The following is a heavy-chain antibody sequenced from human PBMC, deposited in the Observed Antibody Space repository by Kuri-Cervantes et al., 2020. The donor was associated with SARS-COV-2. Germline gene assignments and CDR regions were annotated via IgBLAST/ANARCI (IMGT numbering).Heavy chain of an antibody. CDR2: IYSGGGT. J-gene: IGHJ3*02. CDR1: GFTVSSNY. Sequence: GESLKISCAASGFTVSSNYMSWVRRAPGKGLEWVSVIYSGGGTYYADSVKGRFTISRDNYKNTLYLQMNSLRAEDTAVYYCARRESWKGDFDIWGQGTMVTVSS. V-gene: IGHV3-53*01. D-gene: IGHD1-1*01. CDR3: ARRESWKGDFDI.